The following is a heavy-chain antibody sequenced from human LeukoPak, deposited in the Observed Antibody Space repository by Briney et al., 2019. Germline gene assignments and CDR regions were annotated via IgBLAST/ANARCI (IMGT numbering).Heavy chain of an antibody. V-gene: IGHV4-39*02. CDR1: GGSIRNSSFF. J-gene: IGHJ4*02. Sequence: SETLSLTCTVSGGSIRNSSFFWGWVRQSPGKGLEGIASIYYSGSTYYNPSLKSRVTITLDTSKNQFPLTLNSVTAADTAVYYCATEDVVVPTAAQRPIDFWGQGKLVTVSS. D-gene: IGHD2-2*01. CDR2: IYYSGST. CDR3: ATEDVVVPTAAQRPIDF.